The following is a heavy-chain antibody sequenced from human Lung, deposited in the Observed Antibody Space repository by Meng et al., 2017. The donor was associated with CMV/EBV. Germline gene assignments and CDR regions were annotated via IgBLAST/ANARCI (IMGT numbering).Heavy chain of an antibody. D-gene: IGHD6-19*01. Sequence: GESXKISCVASGFTFSRNAMHWVRQAPGKGLEWVAFIRYDGSNKYYADSVKGLFTISRDNSKNTVYVQMNSLRAEDTAVYYCAKDRIAVVPKGGLIRARVDYYYGMDVSXQRTTVTVSS. J-gene: IGHJ6*01. V-gene: IGHV3-30*02. CDR3: AKDRIAVVPKGGLIRARVDYYYGMDV. CDR2: IRYDGSNK. CDR1: GFTFSRNA.